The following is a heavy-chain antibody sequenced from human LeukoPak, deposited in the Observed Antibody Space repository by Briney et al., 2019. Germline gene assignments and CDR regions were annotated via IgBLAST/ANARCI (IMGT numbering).Heavy chain of an antibody. Sequence: SETLSLTCTVSGGSISSYYWSWIRQPAGKGLEWIGRIYTSGSTNYNPSLKSRVTMSVDTSKNQFSLKLSSVTAADTAVYYCARDLSSSWYFRNGNWFDPWGQGTLVTASS. CDR3: ARDLSSSWYFRNGNWFDP. V-gene: IGHV4-4*07. CDR1: GGSISSYY. J-gene: IGHJ5*02. D-gene: IGHD6-13*01. CDR2: IYTSGST.